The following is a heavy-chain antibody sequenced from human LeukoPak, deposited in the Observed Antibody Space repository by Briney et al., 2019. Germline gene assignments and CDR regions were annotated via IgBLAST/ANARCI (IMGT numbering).Heavy chain of an antibody. CDR2: ISWDGGST. V-gene: IGHV3-43D*03. Sequence: GGSLRLSCAASGFTVRSNYMSWVRQAPGKGLEWVSLISWDGGSTYYADSVKGRFTISRDNSKNSLYLQMNSLRAEDTALYYCAKDINSASGRPYYFDYWGQGTLVTVSS. D-gene: IGHD4-23*01. CDR1: GFTVRSNY. CDR3: AKDINSASGRPYYFDY. J-gene: IGHJ4*02.